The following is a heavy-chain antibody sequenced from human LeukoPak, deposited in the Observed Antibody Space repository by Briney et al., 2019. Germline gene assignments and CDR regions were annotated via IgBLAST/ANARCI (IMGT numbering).Heavy chain of an antibody. CDR1: GYTFTSYD. CDR3: ARGASGGYFDWSKRYFDY. CDR2: MNPNSGNT. V-gene: IGHV1-8*01. D-gene: IGHD3-9*01. Sequence: ASVKVSCKASGYTFTSYDINWVRQATGQGLEWMGWMNPNSGNTGYAQKFQGRVTMTRNTSISTAYMELSSLRPEDTAVYYCARGASGGYFDWSKRYFDYWGQGTLVTVSS. J-gene: IGHJ4*02.